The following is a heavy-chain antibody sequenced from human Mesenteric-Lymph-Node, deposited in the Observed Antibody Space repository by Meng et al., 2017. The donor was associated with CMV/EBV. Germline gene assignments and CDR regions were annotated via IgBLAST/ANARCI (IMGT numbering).Heavy chain of an antibody. V-gene: IGHV3-33*06. Sequence: GESLKISCTASGFRFSSYGMHWVRQAPGKGLEWVAIIWFDVSNKYYADSVKGRFTISRDNSKNMLYLQMNSLRAEDTAVYYCAKDRGREGYYGMDVWGQGTTVTVSS. J-gene: IGHJ6*02. CDR1: GFRFSSYG. CDR2: IWFDVSNK. CDR3: AKDRGREGYYGMDV.